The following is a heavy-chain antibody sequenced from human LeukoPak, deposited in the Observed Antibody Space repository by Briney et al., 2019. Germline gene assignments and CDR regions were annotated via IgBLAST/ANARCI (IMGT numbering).Heavy chain of an antibody. Sequence: SETLSLTCAVYGGTFSGYYWSWIRQPPGKGLEWIGEINHSGSTNYNPSLKSRVTISVDTSENQFSLKLSSVTAADTAVYYCARFSIVVVITDAFDIWGQGTMVTVSS. J-gene: IGHJ3*02. V-gene: IGHV4-34*01. D-gene: IGHD3-22*01. CDR2: INHSGST. CDR3: ARFSIVVVITDAFDI. CDR1: GGTFSGYY.